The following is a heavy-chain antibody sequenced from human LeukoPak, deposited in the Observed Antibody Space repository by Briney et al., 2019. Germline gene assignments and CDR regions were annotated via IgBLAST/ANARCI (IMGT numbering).Heavy chain of an antibody. J-gene: IGHJ4*02. CDR1: GFTFSSYS. CDR2: ISSSDTYI. Sequence: PGGSLRLSCAASGFTFSSYSMNWVRQAPGKGLEWVSSISSSDTYIYHADSVKGRFTISRDNAKNSLYLQMNSLRAEDMAVYYCARHNDDYYWGSLDSWGQGTLVTVSS. V-gene: IGHV3-21*01. D-gene: IGHD3-16*01. CDR3: ARHNDDYYWGSLDS.